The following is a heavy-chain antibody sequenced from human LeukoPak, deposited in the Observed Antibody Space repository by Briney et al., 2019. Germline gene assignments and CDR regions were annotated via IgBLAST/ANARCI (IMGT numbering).Heavy chain of an antibody. Sequence: PGGSLRLSCAPSGFTVSSNYMSCVRQAPGKGLEWVSVIYIGGSTYYADSVKGRFTISRDNSKNTLYLQMDSPRAEDTAVYYCARAGVAEAYFDYWGQGTLVTVSS. J-gene: IGHJ4*02. CDR3: ARAGVAEAYFDY. D-gene: IGHD6-13*01. CDR1: GFTVSSNY. V-gene: IGHV3-66*01. CDR2: IYIGGST.